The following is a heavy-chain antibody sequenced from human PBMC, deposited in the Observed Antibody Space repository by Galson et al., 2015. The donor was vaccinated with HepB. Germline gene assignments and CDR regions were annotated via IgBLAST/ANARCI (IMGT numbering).Heavy chain of an antibody. CDR3: ACLVGRPGSFDY. V-gene: IGHV3-30*02. D-gene: IGHD1-26*01. CDR2: IRYDGSNK. CDR1: GFTFSSYG. J-gene: IGHJ4*02. Sequence: SLRLSCAASGFTFSSYGMHWVRQAPGKGLEWVAFIRYDGSNKYYADSVKGRFTISRDNSKNTLYLQMNSLRAEDTAVYYCACLVGRPGSFDYWGQGTLVTVSS.